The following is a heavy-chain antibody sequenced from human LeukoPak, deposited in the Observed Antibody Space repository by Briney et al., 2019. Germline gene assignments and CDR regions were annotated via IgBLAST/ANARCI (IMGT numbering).Heavy chain of an antibody. J-gene: IGHJ5*02. CDR1: GYTFTTYH. V-gene: IGHV1-46*01. D-gene: IGHD2-15*01. Sequence: ASVKVSCKASGYTFTTYHMHWVRQAPGQGLEWMGMINTRDGNTNYAQKFQGRVTMTRDTSTGTVYMELSSLRSEDTAVYYCVTERGGGTWFDPWGRGTLVTVSS. CDR3: VTERGGGTWFDP. CDR2: INTRDGNT.